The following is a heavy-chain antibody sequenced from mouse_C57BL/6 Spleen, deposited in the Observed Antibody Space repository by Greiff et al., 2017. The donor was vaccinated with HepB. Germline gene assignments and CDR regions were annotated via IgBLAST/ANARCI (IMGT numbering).Heavy chain of an antibody. Sequence: LQESGAELARPGASVKMSCKASGYTFTSYTIHWVKQRPGQGLEWIGYINPSSGYTKYNQKFKDKATLTADKSSSTAYMQLSSLTSEDSAVYYCASHGNTYAMDYWGQGTSVTVSS. CDR3: ASHGNTYAMDY. CDR2: INPSSGYT. J-gene: IGHJ4*01. V-gene: IGHV1-4*01. D-gene: IGHD2-1*01. CDR1: GYTFTSYT.